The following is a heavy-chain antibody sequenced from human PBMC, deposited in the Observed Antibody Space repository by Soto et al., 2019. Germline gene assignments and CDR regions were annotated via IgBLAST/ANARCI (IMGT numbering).Heavy chain of an antibody. D-gene: IGHD6-6*01. CDR3: VRHRGGSSNFDF. V-gene: IGHV4-39*01. CDR2: IYYTGSS. Sequence: PSETLSLTCTVSGGSISTNNFYWGWIRQPPGKGLEYIGSIYYTGSSYYTPSLKSRFTISVDTSKNQFSLKVNSVTAADTAMYYCVRHRGGSSNFDFWGPGTLVTVSS. CDR1: GGSISTNNFY. J-gene: IGHJ4*02.